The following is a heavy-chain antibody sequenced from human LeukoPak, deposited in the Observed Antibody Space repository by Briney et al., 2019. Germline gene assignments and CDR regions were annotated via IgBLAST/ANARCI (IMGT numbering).Heavy chain of an antibody. CDR3: AKDRTVGASYWYFDL. V-gene: IGHV3-23*01. CDR2: ISSSGSGDKT. Sequence: GGSLRLSCAASGVTLRSFDMSWARQATGKGVEWVSGISSSGSGDKTYYGDCVKDRFTISRDSSKNTLFLHMNTLRAEDTAIYYCAKDRTVGASYWYFDLWGRGTLVTVSS. D-gene: IGHD1-26*01. CDR1: GVTLRSFD. J-gene: IGHJ2*01.